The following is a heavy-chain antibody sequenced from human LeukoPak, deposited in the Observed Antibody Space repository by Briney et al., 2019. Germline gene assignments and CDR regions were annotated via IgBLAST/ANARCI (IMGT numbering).Heavy chain of an antibody. CDR1: GGSISSYY. Sequence: PSETLSLTCTVSGGSISSYYWSWIRQPPGKGLEWIGYIHYTGSTNYNPSLKSRVAISVDTSKIQFSLRLSSVTAADTAVYYCATIKRGNIFGYFDFWGQGIPVTVSS. CDR3: ATIKRGNIFGYFDF. D-gene: IGHD5-18*01. CDR2: IHYTGST. V-gene: IGHV4-59*01. J-gene: IGHJ4*02.